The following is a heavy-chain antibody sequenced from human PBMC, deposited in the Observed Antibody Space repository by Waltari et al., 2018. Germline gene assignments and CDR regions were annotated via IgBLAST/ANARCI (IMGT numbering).Heavy chain of an antibody. J-gene: IGHJ4*02. Sequence: QVQLVESGGGVVQPGRSLRLSCAASGFTFSSYGMHWVRQAPGTGLEWVAVIWYDGINNYEAEYGTGRFTISRDNSKNTLYRQMNSLRAEDTAVYYCARAPTETDVIDYWGQGTLVTVSS. V-gene: IGHV3-33*01. CDR1: GFTFSSYG. D-gene: IGHD2-21*02. CDR2: IWYDGINN. CDR3: ARAPTETDVIDY.